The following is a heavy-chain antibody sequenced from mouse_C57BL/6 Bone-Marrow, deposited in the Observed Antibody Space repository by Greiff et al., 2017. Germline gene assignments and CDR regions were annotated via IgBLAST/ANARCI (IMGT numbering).Heavy chain of an antibody. CDR3: ARESIYYDYDGGGY. J-gene: IGHJ2*01. D-gene: IGHD2-4*01. V-gene: IGHV1-81*01. Sequence: VQLQQSGAELARPGASVKLSCKASGYTFTSYGISWVKQRTGQGLEWIGEIYPRSGSTYYNEKFKGKATLTADKSSSTAYMELRSLTSEDSAVYFCARESIYYDYDGGGYWGQGTTLTVSS. CDR1: GYTFTSYG. CDR2: IYPRSGST.